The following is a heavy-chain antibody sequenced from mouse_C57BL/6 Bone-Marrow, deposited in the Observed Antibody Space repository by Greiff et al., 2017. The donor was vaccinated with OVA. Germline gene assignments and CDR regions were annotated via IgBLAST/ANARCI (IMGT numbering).Heavy chain of an antibody. J-gene: IGHJ2*01. Sequence: EVKLMESGEGLVKPGGSLKLSCAASGFTFSSYAMSWVRQTPEKRLEWVAYISSGGDYIYYADTVKGRFTISRDNARNTLYLQMSSLKSEDTAMYYCTRDRGIYYFDYWGQGTTLTVSS. CDR3: TRDRGIYYFDY. D-gene: IGHD3-1*01. CDR2: ISSGGDYI. CDR1: GFTFSSYA. V-gene: IGHV5-9-1*02.